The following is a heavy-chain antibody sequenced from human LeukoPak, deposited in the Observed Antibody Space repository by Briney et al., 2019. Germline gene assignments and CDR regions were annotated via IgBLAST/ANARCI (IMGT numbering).Heavy chain of an antibody. J-gene: IGHJ4*02. D-gene: IGHD4/OR15-4a*01. CDR3: ARRAGAYSHPYDY. CDR2: VSDSGAST. V-gene: IGHV3-23*01. CDR1: GFTFSSYA. Sequence: GGSLRLSCAASGFTFSSYAMIWVRQAPGKGLEWISVVSDSGASTYYADSVKGRFTIYRDNSKNTLYLQMNSLRAEDTAVYYCARRAGAYSHPYDYWGQGTLVTVSS.